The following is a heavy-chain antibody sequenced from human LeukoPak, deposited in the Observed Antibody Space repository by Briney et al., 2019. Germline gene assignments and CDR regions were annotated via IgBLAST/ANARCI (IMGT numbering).Heavy chain of an antibody. CDR1: GFTFSSYG. V-gene: IGHV3-23*01. D-gene: IGHD2-15*01. Sequence: GGSLRLSCAASGFTFSSYGMSWVRQAPGKGLEWVSASGTSGSAYYADSVKGRFTISRDNSKNTLYLQMNSLRAEDTAVYYCASGYCSGGHCYSVYFQHWGQGTLVTVSS. J-gene: IGHJ1*01. CDR2: SGTSGSA. CDR3: ASGYCSGGHCYSVYFQH.